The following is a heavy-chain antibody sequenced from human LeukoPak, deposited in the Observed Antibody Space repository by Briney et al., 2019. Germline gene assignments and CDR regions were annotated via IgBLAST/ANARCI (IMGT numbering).Heavy chain of an antibody. CDR3: ARVELVASAFDI. Sequence: PSETLSPTCAVSGYSISSGYYWGWIRQPPGKGLEWIGSIYHSGSTYYNPSLKSRVTISIDTSKNQFSLKLSSVTAADTAVYYCARVELVASAFDIWGQGTMVTVSS. V-gene: IGHV4-38-2*01. CDR1: GYSISSGYY. D-gene: IGHD5-12*01. J-gene: IGHJ3*02. CDR2: IYHSGST.